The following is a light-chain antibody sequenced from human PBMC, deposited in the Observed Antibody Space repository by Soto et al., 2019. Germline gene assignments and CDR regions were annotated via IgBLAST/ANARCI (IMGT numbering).Light chain of an antibody. Sequence: EIVMTQSPATQSVSPGERATLSCRASQSVSSSLAWYQQKPGQAPRLLIYGASTRATGIPARFSGSGSGTEFTLTISSLQSEDFAVYYCQQYNNWWTFGQGTKVEIK. CDR1: QSVSSS. CDR2: GAS. CDR3: QQYNNWWT. J-gene: IGKJ1*01. V-gene: IGKV3-15*01.